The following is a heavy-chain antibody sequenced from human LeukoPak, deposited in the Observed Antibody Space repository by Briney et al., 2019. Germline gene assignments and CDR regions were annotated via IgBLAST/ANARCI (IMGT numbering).Heavy chain of an antibody. CDR3: ARASEGIGYFDT. J-gene: IGHJ4*02. V-gene: IGHV4-59*01. D-gene: IGHD3-16*01. CDR1: GTSFSNDY. CDR2: IYHNGRT. Sequence: SETLSLTCSVSGTSFSNDYWSWVRQAPGMGLEWIGYIYHNGRTNYSPSLKSRITMSIDTSQKKFSLKVISVTAADTAVYYCARASEGIGYFDTWGRGSLVTVSS.